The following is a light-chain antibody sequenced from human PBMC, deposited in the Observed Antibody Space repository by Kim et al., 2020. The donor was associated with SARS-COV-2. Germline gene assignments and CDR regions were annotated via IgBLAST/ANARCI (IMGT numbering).Light chain of an antibody. CDR3: QQYYSFPLT. V-gene: IGKV1-5*03. CDR1: QSIRSW. J-gene: IGKJ4*01. CDR2: SAY. Sequence: ASAGDSVSIACRASQSIRSWLAWYQQKPGKAPKFLIYSAYSLQSGVPSRFSGSGSVTEFTLTISSLQPDDFATYYCQQYYSFPLTFGGGTKVDIK.